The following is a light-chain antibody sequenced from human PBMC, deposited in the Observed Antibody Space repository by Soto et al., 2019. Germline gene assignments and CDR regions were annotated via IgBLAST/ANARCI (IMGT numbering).Light chain of an antibody. V-gene: IGKV1-5*03. CDR1: QSISDW. CDR2: KAS. CDR3: QQYINYWT. J-gene: IGKJ1*01. Sequence: DIQMTQSPSTLSASVGDRVTITCRASQSISDWLAWYQQRPGKAPKLLIYKASNLQNGVPSRFSGSGSGTEFSLTITSLQPDDFATYYCQQYINYWTFGQGTKVENK.